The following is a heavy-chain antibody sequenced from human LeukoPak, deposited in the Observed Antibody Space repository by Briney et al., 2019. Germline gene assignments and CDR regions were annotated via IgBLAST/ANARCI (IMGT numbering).Heavy chain of an antibody. J-gene: IGHJ4*02. CDR2: INHSGST. D-gene: IGHD4-11*01. Sequence: PSETLSLTCAVYGGSFSAYYWGWIRQPPGKGLEWIGEINHSGSTNYNPSLKSRVSISVDVSKNQLSLKLSSVTAADTAVYYCARLPPQYVFFDFWGQGTLVTVSS. V-gene: IGHV4-34*01. CDR1: GGSFSAYY. CDR3: ARLPPQYVFFDF.